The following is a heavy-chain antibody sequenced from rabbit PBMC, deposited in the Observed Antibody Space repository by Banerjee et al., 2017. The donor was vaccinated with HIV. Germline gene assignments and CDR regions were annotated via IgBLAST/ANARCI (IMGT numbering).Heavy chain of an antibody. V-gene: IGHV1S40*01. CDR3: ARDLAGVIGWNFNL. CDR1: GFTLINYW. J-gene: IGHJ4*01. Sequence: QSLEESGGDLVKPGASLTLTCKTSGFTLINYWIYWVRQAPGKGLEWIGCIYTGSGTTYYASWAKGRFTISKTSSTTVTLQMTSLTAADTATYFCARDLAGVIGWNFNLWGPGTLVTVS. CDR2: IYTGSGTT. D-gene: IGHD4-1*01.